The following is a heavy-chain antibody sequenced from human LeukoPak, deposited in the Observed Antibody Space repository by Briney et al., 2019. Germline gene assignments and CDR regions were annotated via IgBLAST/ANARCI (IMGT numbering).Heavy chain of an antibody. J-gene: IGHJ3*02. CDR2: IYYSGST. D-gene: IGHD3-22*01. V-gene: IGHV4-59*08. CDR3: ASHYYDSREHHDAFDI. CDR1: GGSISSYY. Sequence: SETLSLTCTVSGGSISSYYWSWIRPPPGKGLEWIGYIYYSGSTNYNPSLKSRVIISVDTSKNQFSLKLSSVTAADTAVYYCASHYYDSREHHDAFDIWGQGTMVTVSS.